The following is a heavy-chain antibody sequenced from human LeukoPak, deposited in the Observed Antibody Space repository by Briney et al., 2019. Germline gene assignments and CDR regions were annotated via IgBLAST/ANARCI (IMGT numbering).Heavy chain of an antibody. V-gene: IGHV3-21*01. CDR3: ARDYGGSSPFDY. D-gene: IGHD4-23*01. J-gene: IGHJ4*02. CDR2: IDSSSGSDI. CDR1: GFTFNTYS. Sequence: GGSLRLSCEASGFTFNTYSMNWARQAPGKGLEWVSSIDSSSGSDIYYADSVKGRFTISRDNAKNSLYLHMNSLRAEDTAVYYCARDYGGSSPFDYWGQGTLVTVSS.